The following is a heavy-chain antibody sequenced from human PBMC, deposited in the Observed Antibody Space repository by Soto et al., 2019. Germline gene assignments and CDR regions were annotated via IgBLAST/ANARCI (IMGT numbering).Heavy chain of an antibody. CDR2: IIPIFGTA. CDR1: GGTFSSYA. CDR3: ARSRRSYYYYGMDV. Sequence: GASVKVSCKASGGTFSSYAISWVRQAPGQGLEWMGGIIPIFGTANYAQKFQGRVTITADECTSTAYMELSSLRSDDTAVYYCARSRRSYYYYGMDVWGQGTTVTVSS. V-gene: IGHV1-69*13. J-gene: IGHJ6*02.